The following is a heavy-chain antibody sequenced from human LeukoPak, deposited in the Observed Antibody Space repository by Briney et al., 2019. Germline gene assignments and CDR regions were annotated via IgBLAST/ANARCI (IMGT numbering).Heavy chain of an antibody. Sequence: ASVKVSCKASGYTFTSYDINWVRQATGQGLEWMGWMNPKSGNTGHAQKFQGRVTITRDTSISTAYMELSSLTSEDTAVYFCARSNYGGKRWFDPWGQGTLVIVSS. CDR1: GYTFTSYD. CDR2: MNPKSGNT. J-gene: IGHJ5*02. CDR3: ARSNYGGKRWFDP. D-gene: IGHD4-23*01. V-gene: IGHV1-8*03.